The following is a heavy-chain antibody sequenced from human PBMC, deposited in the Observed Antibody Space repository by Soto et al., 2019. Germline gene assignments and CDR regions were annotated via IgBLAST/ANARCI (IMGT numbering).Heavy chain of an antibody. V-gene: IGHV1-8*01. CDR2: MNPNSGNT. J-gene: IGHJ3*02. CDR3: ARGINYYDSGDDAFDI. CDR1: GYTFTSYD. Sequence: QVQLVQSGAEVKKPGASVKVSCKASGYTFTSYDINWVRQATGQGLEWMGWMNPNSGNTGYAQKFQGRVTMXXTTSISTAYRELSSLRSEDTAVYYCARGINYYDSGDDAFDIWGQGTMVTVSS. D-gene: IGHD3-10*01.